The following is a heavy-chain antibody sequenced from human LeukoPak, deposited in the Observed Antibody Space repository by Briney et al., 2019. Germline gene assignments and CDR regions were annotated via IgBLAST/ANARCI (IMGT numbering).Heavy chain of an antibody. D-gene: IGHD7-27*01. CDR1: GFTFNYAW. J-gene: IGHJ4*02. Sequence: GGSLRLSCAASGFTFNYAWMSWVRQVPGKGLEWVGRIKRRADGGTADYAAPVEGRFTISRDDSKNTLYLQMNSLKTEDTAVYYCTTGNWGPYWGQGTLVTVSS. CDR2: IKRRADGGTA. V-gene: IGHV3-15*01. CDR3: TTGNWGPY.